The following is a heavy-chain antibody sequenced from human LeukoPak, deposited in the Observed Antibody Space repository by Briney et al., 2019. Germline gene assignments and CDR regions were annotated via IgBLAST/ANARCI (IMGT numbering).Heavy chain of an antibody. Sequence: WGSLRLSCAASGFTFSTYAMSWSRQAPGKGLEWVSYVYGSCSCRNYADSVKGRYIILRVKTKNSLYPQMNSLRAEDTAVYYCARDQGENYDSSGYYPYWGQGTLVTVS. CDR1: GFTFSTYA. J-gene: IGHJ4*02. D-gene: IGHD3-22*01. V-gene: IGHV3-11*06. CDR2: VYGSCSCR. CDR3: ARDQGENYDSSGYYPY.